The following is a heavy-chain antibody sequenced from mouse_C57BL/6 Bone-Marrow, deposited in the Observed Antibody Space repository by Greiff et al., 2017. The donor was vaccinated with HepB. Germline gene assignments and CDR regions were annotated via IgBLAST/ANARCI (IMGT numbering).Heavy chain of an antibody. CDR3: ARGGYGSSLYWYFDV. CDR1: GYTFTDYN. V-gene: IGHV1-18*01. Sequence: EVQLQQSGPELVKPGASVKIPCKASGYTFTDYNMDWVKQSHGKSLEWIGDINPNNGGTIYNQKFKGKATLTVDKSSSTAYMELRSLTSEDTAVYYCARGGYGSSLYWYFDVWGTGTTVTVSS. CDR2: INPNNGGT. D-gene: IGHD1-1*01. J-gene: IGHJ1*03.